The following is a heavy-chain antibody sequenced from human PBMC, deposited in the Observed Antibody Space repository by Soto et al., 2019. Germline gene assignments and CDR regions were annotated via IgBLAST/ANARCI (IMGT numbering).Heavy chain of an antibody. D-gene: IGHD3-10*01. V-gene: IGHV4-61*01. Sequence: TLSLTCTVSGGSFSSGSYYWSWIRQPPGKGLEWIGYIYYSGSTNYNPSLKSRVTISVDTSKNQFSLKLSSVTAADTAVYYCAREGEHYGSGSYYNVWGQGTLVTVSS. CDR3: AREGEHYGSGSYYNV. CDR1: GGSFSSGSYY. J-gene: IGHJ4*02. CDR2: IYYSGST.